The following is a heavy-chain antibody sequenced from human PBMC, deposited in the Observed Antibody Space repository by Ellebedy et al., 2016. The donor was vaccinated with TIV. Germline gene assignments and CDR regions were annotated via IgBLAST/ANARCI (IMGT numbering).Heavy chain of an antibody. CDR1: GGSIRSRNYY. J-gene: IGHJ3*02. Sequence: SETLSLTXTVSGGSIRSRNYYWGWIRQPPGKGLEWIGSIFYSGTTYYNLSLRSRVSISVDTSKNQFSLKVNSVTAADTALYYCARPQQLIFDAFDIWGRGTMVTVSS. V-gene: IGHV4-39*01. CDR3: ARPQQLIFDAFDI. D-gene: IGHD6-13*01. CDR2: IFYSGTT.